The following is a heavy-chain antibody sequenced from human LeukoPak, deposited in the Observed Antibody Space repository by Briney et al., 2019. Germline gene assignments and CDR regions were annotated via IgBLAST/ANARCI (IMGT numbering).Heavy chain of an antibody. CDR1: GFTFSSYA. Sequence: RGSLRLSCAASGFTFSSYAMHWVRQAPGKGLEYVSAISSNGGSTYYANSVKGRFTISRDNSKNTLYLQMGSLRAEDMAVYYCARGLGVVVAAKHSDYWGQGTLVTVSS. D-gene: IGHD2-15*01. CDR2: ISSNGGST. V-gene: IGHV3-64*01. CDR3: ARGLGVVVAAKHSDY. J-gene: IGHJ4*02.